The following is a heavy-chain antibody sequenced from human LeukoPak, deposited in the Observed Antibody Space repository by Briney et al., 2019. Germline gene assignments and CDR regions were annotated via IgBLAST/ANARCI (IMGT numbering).Heavy chain of an antibody. V-gene: IGHV1-69*13. D-gene: IGHD2-2*01. J-gene: IGHJ6*03. CDR1: GGTFSSYA. CDR3: ARGIVVVPAAKDYYYMDV. CDR2: IIPIFGTA. Sequence: ASVKVSCEASGGTFSSYAISWVRQAPGQGLEWMGGIIPIFGTANYAQKFQGRVTITADESTSTAYMELSSLRSEDTAVYYCARGIVVVPAAKDYYYMDVWGKGTTVTVSS.